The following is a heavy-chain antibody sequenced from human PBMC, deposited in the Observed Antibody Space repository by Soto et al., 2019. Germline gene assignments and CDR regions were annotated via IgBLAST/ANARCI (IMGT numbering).Heavy chain of an antibody. D-gene: IGHD4-17*01. CDR1: GGSIRRYY. J-gene: IGHJ4*02. Sequence: QVQLQESGPGLVKPSETLSLTCNVSGGSIRRYYWSWIRQPPGKGLEWIGYIYYSGSTNYNPSLKSRVTISVDTSKNQFSLKLSSVTAADTAVYYCARWYGGSLDYWGQGSLVTVSS. CDR2: IYYSGST. CDR3: ARWYGGSLDY. V-gene: IGHV4-59*01.